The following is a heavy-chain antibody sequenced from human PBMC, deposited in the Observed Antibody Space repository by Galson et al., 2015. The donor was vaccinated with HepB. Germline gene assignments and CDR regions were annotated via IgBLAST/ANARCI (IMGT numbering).Heavy chain of an antibody. D-gene: IGHD6-13*01. CDR2: IIPMFGTA. V-gene: IGHV1-69*13. J-gene: IGHJ4*02. Sequence: SVKVSCKASGGTFNSYAISWVRQAPGQGLEWMGGIIPMFGTANYAQKFQGRIIISADELTRTAYVDLSSLRSEDTAVYYCARELGQQQLGYFDSWGQGTLVTVSS. CDR3: ARELGQQQLGYFDS. CDR1: GGTFNSYA.